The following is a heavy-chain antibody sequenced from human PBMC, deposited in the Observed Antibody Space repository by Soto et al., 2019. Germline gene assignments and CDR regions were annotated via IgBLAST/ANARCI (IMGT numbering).Heavy chain of an antibody. Sequence: ASVKVSCKASGYTFTSYDINWVRQATGQGLEWMGWMNPNSGNTGYAQKFQGRVTMTRNTSISTAYMELSSLRSEDTAVYYCARGRGVATTIRIYYYYGMDVWGQGTTVTVS. V-gene: IGHV1-8*01. CDR2: MNPNSGNT. CDR1: GYTFTSYD. D-gene: IGHD5-12*01. J-gene: IGHJ6*02. CDR3: ARGRGVATTIRIYYYYGMDV.